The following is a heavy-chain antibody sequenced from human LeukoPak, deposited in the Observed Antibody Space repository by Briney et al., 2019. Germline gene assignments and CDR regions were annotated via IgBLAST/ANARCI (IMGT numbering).Heavy chain of an antibody. D-gene: IGHD3-16*01. CDR3: ARGEGNDYVWGSFYYYLDV. J-gene: IGHJ6*03. CDR2: INDIGHT. Sequence: PSETLSLTCGVSGESFNGYYWTWIRQSPGKGLEWIGEINDIGHTNYNSALKSRVTILLDTSKKQFSLRPSSVTAADTAVYYCARGEGNDYVWGSFYYYLDVWGKGTTVTVSS. CDR1: GESFNGYY. V-gene: IGHV4-34*01.